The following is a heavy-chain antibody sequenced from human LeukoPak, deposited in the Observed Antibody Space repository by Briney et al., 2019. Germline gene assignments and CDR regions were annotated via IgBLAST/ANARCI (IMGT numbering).Heavy chain of an antibody. CDR2: SIPMLGIA. D-gene: IGHD2-2*01. CDR1: GGTIISYA. J-gene: IGHJ4*02. V-gene: IGHV1-69*04. Sequence: ASSMVSCKASGGTIISYAISWVRQAPGQGLEWMENSIPMLGIANYAQKFQGRVTITSDKSTSTAYMELSSLRSGDTAVYYCARGSPGQLSSIFDYWGQGTLVTVSS. CDR3: ARGSPGQLSSIFDY.